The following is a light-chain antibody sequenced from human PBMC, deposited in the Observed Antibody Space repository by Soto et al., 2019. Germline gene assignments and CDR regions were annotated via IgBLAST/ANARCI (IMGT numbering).Light chain of an antibody. Sequence: EIVLTQSPGTLSLSPGERATLSCRASQSVSFSYLAWYQQKPGQAPRLLIYCASSRAPGIPDRFSGSGSGTDFTLTISRLEPEEFAVYYCQQYGSSPPWTFGQGTKVEIK. CDR3: QQYGSSPPWT. V-gene: IGKV3-20*01. J-gene: IGKJ1*01. CDR1: QSVSFSY. CDR2: CAS.